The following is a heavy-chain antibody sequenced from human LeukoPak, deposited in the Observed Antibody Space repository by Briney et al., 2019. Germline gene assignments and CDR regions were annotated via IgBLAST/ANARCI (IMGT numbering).Heavy chain of an antibody. J-gene: IGHJ4*02. CDR3: ARAHSSVYYGFYFDY. CDR2: INPNSGGT. Sequence: ASVKVSCKASGYTFTGYYMHWVRQARGQGLEWMGRINPNSGGTNYAQKFQGRVTMTRDTSISTAYMELSRLRSDDTAVYYCARAHSSVYYGFYFDYWGQGTLVTVSS. CDR1: GYTFTGYY. D-gene: IGHD3-22*01. V-gene: IGHV1-2*06.